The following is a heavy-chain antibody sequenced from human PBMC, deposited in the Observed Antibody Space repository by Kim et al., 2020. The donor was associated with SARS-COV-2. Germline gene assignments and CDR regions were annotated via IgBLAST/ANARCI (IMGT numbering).Heavy chain of an antibody. CDR2: ISSGGLNV. V-gene: IGHV3-21*01. Sequence: GGSLRLLCSASGFTFSSSSMNWVRQVPGKGLEWVSSISSGGLNVYYADSVRGRFTISRDNDKKSLYLQMTSLRAEDTALYYCARDLLPATPPDAFDLWG. CDR1: GFTFSSSS. CDR3: ARDLLPATPPDAFDL. J-gene: IGHJ3*01. D-gene: IGHD2-15*01.